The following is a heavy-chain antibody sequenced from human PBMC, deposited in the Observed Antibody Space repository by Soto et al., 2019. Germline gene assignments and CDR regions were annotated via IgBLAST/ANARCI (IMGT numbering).Heavy chain of an antibody. J-gene: IGHJ4*02. D-gene: IGHD2-15*01. CDR1: GFSLSTSGVG. CDR3: ARTYCSGGSCSDIDY. V-gene: IGHV2-5*02. CDR2: IYWDDDK. Sequence: SGPTLVNPTQTLTLTCTFSGFSLSTSGVGVGWIRQPPGKALEWLALIYWDDDKRYSPSLKSRLTITKDTSKNQVVLTMTNMDPVDTVTYYCARTYCSGGSCSDIDYWGQGTLVTVSS.